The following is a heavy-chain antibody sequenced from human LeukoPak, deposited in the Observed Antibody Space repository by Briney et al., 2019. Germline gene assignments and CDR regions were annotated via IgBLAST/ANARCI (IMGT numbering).Heavy chain of an antibody. CDR2: IDGGGSST. CDR1: GFTFRYHW. J-gene: IGHJ4*01. V-gene: IGHV3-74*01. CDR3: ARGPGSSGGAYVGDY. Sequence: GGSLRLSCGASGFTFRYHWMHWVRQVPGKGLLWVSRIDGGGSSTSYADSVKGRFSISRDNAKSTLYLQMSSLRAEDTAVYYCARGPGSSGGAYVGDYWGPGTLVTVSS. D-gene: IGHD3-22*01.